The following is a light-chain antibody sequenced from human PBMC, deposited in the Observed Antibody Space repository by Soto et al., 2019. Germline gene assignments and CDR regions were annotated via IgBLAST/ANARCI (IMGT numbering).Light chain of an antibody. J-gene: IGKJ1*01. CDR3: QQYTSYSWT. CDR1: QSINSW. Sequence: DIQMTQSRTTLYASXRGRVTITXXASQSINSWLAWYQQKPGKAPQLLIYEASTLKSGVPSRFSASGSGTEFTLIISSLQPDDFATYYCQQYTSYSWTFGQGTKVDIK. CDR2: EAS. V-gene: IGKV1-5*01.